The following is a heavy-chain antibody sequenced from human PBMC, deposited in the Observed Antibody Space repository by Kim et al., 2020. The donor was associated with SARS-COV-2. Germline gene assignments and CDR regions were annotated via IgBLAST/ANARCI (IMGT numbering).Heavy chain of an antibody. CDR2: ISGGGETT. V-gene: IGHV3-23*01. Sequence: GGSLRLSCIASGFTFNNSAMNWVRQAPGKGLEWVSVISGGGETTFYAASVKGRFTISRDNSNYTLYLQMNSLKAEDTAVYYCAKARSGSPVAAYNYWGQGTLVTVSS. CDR1: GFTFNNSA. D-gene: IGHD1-20*01. J-gene: IGHJ4*02. CDR3: AKARSGSPVAAYNY.